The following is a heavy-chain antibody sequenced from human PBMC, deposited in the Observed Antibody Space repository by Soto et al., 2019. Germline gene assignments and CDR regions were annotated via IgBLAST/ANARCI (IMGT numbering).Heavy chain of an antibody. CDR1: GDTFSFYS. CDR2: ATPILSLS. V-gene: IGHV1-69*02. D-gene: IGHD3-10*01. J-gene: IGHJ4*02. CDR3: ATSYGSGYRAFDY. Sequence: QVQLVQSGAEVKRPGSSVKVSCKASGDTFSFYSINWVRQAAGLGLEWMGWATPILSLSNYAQRFQGRITXTXDXXTMTAYMVISRLRSEDTAIYYCATSYGSGYRAFDYWGQGAQVIVSS.